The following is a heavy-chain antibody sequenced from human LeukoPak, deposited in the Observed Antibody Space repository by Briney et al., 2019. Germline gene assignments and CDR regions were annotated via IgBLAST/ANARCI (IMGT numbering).Heavy chain of an antibody. D-gene: IGHD2-2*01. J-gene: IGHJ3*02. V-gene: IGHV4-59*01. CDR1: GGSISSYY. CDR3: ARFKAPAASDAFDI. CDR2: IYYSGST. Sequence: PSETLSLTCTVSGGSISSYYWSWIRQPPGKGLEWIGYIYYSGSTNYNPSLKSRVTISVDTSKNQFSLKLSSVTAADTAVYYCARFKAPAASDAFDIWGQGTMVTVSS.